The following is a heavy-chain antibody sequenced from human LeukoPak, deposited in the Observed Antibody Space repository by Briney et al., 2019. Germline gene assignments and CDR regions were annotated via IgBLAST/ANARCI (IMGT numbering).Heavy chain of an antibody. D-gene: IGHD4-23*01. V-gene: IGHV4-59*08. CDR1: VGSISTYY. CDR3: ARRTTVVTPPDY. Sequence: PSETLSLTCDVSVGSISTYYWSWTRQPPGKGLEWIGYIYYSGSTNYNPSLKSRVTISVDTSKNHFSLNLSSVTAADTAVYYCARRTTVVTPPDYWGQGTLVTVSS. J-gene: IGHJ4*02. CDR2: IYYSGST.